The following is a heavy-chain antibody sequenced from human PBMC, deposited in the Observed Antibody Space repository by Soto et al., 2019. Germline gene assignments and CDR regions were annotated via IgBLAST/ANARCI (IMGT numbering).Heavy chain of an antibody. D-gene: IGHD2-2*01. CDR1: GGSFSGYY. CDR2: INHSGST. J-gene: IGHJ6*02. V-gene: IGHV4-34*01. CDR3: ASRLFCSSTSCYWGGSYGMDV. Sequence: SETLSLTCAVYGGSFSGYYWSWIRQPPGKGLEWIGEINHSGSTNYNPSLKSRVTISVDTSKNQFSLKLSSVTAADTAVYYCASRLFCSSTSCYWGGSYGMDVWGQGTTVT.